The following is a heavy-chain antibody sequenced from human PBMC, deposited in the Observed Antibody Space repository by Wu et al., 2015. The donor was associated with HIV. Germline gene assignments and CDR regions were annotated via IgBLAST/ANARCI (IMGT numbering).Heavy chain of an antibody. CDR1: GYTFTDYY. CDR2: INPNSGGT. V-gene: IGHV1-2*02. Sequence: QVQLVQSGAEVKQPGASVMLSCKASGYTFTDYYMHWVRQVPGQGLEWMGWINPNSGGTNYAQNFEDRVTMTRDTSITTAYMELSSLRSDDTAVYYCARDKRGYDVLTGYYIYFDYWGQGTLVTVSS. CDR3: ARDKRGYDVLTGYYIYFDY. D-gene: IGHD3-9*01. J-gene: IGHJ4*02.